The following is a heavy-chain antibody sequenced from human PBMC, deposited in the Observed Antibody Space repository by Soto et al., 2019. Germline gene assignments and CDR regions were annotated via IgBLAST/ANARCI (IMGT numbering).Heavy chain of an antibody. CDR3: ARAVPGDTIVATRNWFDP. CDR1: GDTFTSYG. CDR2: ISAYNGNT. V-gene: IGHV1-18*01. J-gene: IGHJ5*02. D-gene: IGHD5-12*01. Sequence: GASVKVSCKASGDTFTSYGISWVRQAPGQGLEWMGWISAYNGNTNYAQKLQGRVTMTTDTSTSTAYMELRSLRSDDTAVYYCARAVPGDTIVATRNWFDPWGQGTLVT.